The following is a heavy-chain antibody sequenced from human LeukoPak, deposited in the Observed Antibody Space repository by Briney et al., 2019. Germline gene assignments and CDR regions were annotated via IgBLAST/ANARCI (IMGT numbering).Heavy chain of an antibody. CDR3: ARLGHYGEFDY. V-gene: IGHV4-39*01. J-gene: IGHJ4*02. CDR2: IYYSGSS. Sequence: PSETLSLTCTVSGGSISSSSYHWGWIRQPPGKGLERIGTIYYSGSSYYNPSLKSRVTISVDTSNNQFSLKLSSVTAADTAVYYCARLGHYGEFDYWGQGTLVTVSS. D-gene: IGHD4-17*01. CDR1: GGSISSSSYH.